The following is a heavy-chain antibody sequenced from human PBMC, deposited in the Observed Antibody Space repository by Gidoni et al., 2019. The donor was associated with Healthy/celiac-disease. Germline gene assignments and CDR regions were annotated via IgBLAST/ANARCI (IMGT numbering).Heavy chain of an antibody. J-gene: IGHJ6*03. CDR1: GFPFSSYA. CDR3: ARDRSSSWLRSYYYYYYMDV. V-gene: IGHV3-33*01. CDR2: IWYDGSNK. Sequence: HVQLVESGGGVVQPGRSLRLSCAAPGFPFSSYALHWVRQAPGKGLEWVAVIWYDGSNKYYADSVKGRFTIARDNSKNTLYLQMNSLRAEDTAVYYCARDRSSSWLRSYYYYYYMDVWGKGTTVTVSS. D-gene: IGHD6-13*01.